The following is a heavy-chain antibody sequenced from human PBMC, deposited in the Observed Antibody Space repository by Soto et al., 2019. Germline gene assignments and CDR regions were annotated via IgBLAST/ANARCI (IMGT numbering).Heavy chain of an antibody. J-gene: IGHJ4*02. V-gene: IGHV1-18*01. CDR1: GFTFGDYG. CDR2: ISGHNGFT. CDR3: ARDLGVQPGGCGRCSMAY. Sequence: QVQLVQSESEVEKPGASVKVSCKTSGFTFGDYGITWVRQAPGQGLEWMGWISGHNGFTNYAQKLQDRVIMTTDTSTTTAYMELRSLTSDDTAIYYCARDLGVQPGGCGRCSMAYWGQGTLVTVSS. D-gene: IGHD6-19*01.